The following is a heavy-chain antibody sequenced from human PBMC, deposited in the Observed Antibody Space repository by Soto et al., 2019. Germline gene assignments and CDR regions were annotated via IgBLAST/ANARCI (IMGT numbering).Heavy chain of an antibody. CDR2: ISSSSSYT. CDR1: GFTFSDYY. Sequence: GGSLRLSCAASGFTFSDYYMSWIRQAPGKGLEWVSYISSSSSYTNYADSVKGRFTISRDNAKNSLYLQMNSLRAEDTAVYYCARDPEGHYYDSSGYYLSTRLRPAWFDPWGQGTLVTVSS. D-gene: IGHD3-22*01. J-gene: IGHJ5*02. V-gene: IGHV3-11*06. CDR3: ARDPEGHYYDSSGYYLSTRLRPAWFDP.